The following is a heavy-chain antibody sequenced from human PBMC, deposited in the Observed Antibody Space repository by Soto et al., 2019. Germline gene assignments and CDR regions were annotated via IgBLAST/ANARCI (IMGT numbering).Heavy chain of an antibody. CDR3: ARGFDGIAAAGNYFDY. V-gene: IGHV4-39*01. J-gene: IGHJ4*02. CDR1: GGSISSSSYY. Sequence: SETLSLTCTVSGGSISSSSYYWGWIRQPPGKGLEWIGSIYYSGSTYYNPSLKSRVTISVDTSKNQFSLKLSSVTAADTAVYYCARGFDGIAAAGNYFDYWGQGTLVTVSS. D-gene: IGHD6-13*01. CDR2: IYYSGST.